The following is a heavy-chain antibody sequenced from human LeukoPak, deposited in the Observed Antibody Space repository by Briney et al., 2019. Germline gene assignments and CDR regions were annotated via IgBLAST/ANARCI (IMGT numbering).Heavy chain of an antibody. CDR2: ISPWSDYI. Sequence: GGSLRLSCAASGFDFSSYSMNWVRQAPGKGLEWVSAISPWSDYIYYVDSVKGRFTISRDYAKMSLYLQMNSLRVEDTAVYYCATYSTRNAREFQSWGQGTLVTVSS. V-gene: IGHV3-21*01. J-gene: IGHJ1*01. D-gene: IGHD4-11*01. CDR3: ATYSTRNAREFQS. CDR1: GFDFSSYS.